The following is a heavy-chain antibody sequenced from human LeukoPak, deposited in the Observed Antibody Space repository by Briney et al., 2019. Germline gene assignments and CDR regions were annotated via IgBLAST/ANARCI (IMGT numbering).Heavy chain of an antibody. D-gene: IGHD6-25*01. CDR2: ISSSSSYI. J-gene: IGHJ4*02. CDR3: VREGALGYYFDY. V-gene: IGHV3-21*01. Sequence: PGGSLRLSCAASGFTFSSYSMNWVRQAPGKGLEWVSSISSSSSYIYYADSVKGRFTISRDNAKNSLYLQMNSLRAEDTAVYYCVREGALGYYFDYWGQGTLVTVSS. CDR1: GFTFSSYS.